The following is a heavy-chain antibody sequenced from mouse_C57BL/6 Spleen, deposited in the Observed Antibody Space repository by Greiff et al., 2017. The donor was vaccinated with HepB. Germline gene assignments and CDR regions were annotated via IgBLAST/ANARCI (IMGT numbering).Heavy chain of an antibody. CDR2: ISSGGSYT. V-gene: IGHV5-6*01. CDR1: GFTFSSYG. CDR3: ARHRESPYYYAMDY. J-gene: IGHJ4*01. D-gene: IGHD3-3*01. Sequence: EVKLQESGGDLVKPGGSLKLSCAASGFTFSSYGMSWVRQTPDKRLEWVATISSGGSYTYYPDSVKGRFTISRDNAKNTLYLQMSSLKSEDTAMYYCARHRESPYYYAMDYWGQGTSVTVSS.